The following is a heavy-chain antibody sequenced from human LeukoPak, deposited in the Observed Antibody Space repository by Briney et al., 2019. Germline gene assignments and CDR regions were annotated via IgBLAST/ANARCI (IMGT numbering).Heavy chain of an antibody. V-gene: IGHV4-39*01. J-gene: IGHJ4*02. D-gene: IGHD2-15*01. Sequence: PSETLSLTCTVSGGSVSSSSYYWGWIRQPPGKGLEWIGSVYYSGSTYYNPSLKSRVTISVDTSKNQFSLKMSSVTAADTTLFYCARHRGGSSPSVLGSWGQGTLVTVSS. CDR2: VYYSGST. CDR1: GGSVSSSSYY. CDR3: ARHRGGSSPSVLGS.